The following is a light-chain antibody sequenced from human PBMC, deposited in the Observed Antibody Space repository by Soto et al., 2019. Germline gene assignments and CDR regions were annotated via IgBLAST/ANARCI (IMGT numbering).Light chain of an antibody. V-gene: IGLV2-8*01. J-gene: IGLJ2*01. CDR1: SSDVGGYNY. CDR3: SSYAGSNNRVV. Sequence: QSVLTQPPSASGSPGQSVTISCTGTSSDVGGYNYVSWYQQHPGEAPKLMIYEVTKRPSGVPDRFSASKSGNTASLTVSGLQAADEADYYCSSYAGSNNRVVLGGGTKLTVL. CDR2: EVT.